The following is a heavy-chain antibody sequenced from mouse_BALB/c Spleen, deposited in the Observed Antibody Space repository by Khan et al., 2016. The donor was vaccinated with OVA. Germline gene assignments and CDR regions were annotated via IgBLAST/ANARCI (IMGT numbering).Heavy chain of an antibody. CDR3: VRDGAYYWNDGWFAY. V-gene: IGHV1-4*01. CDR1: GYTFTSYT. Sequence: LEVSGAELARPGASVKMSCKASGYTFTSYTIHWIKLRPGQGLEWIGYINPSNGYTNYNQKFKDKATLTADKSSTTAYMQLSSLTSDDSAVYNCVRDGAYYWNDGWFAYWGQGTLVTVSA. J-gene: IGHJ3*01. CDR2: INPSNGYT. D-gene: IGHD2-14*01.